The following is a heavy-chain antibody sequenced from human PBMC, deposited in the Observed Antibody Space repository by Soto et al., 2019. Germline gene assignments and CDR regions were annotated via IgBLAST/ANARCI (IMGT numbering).Heavy chain of an antibody. CDR2: IHYSGST. D-gene: IGHD1-26*01. V-gene: IGHV4-59*01. Sequence: KTSETLSLTCTVSGGSISSYYWSWIRQPPGKGLEWIGYIHYSGSTNYNPSLKSRVTISVDTSKNQFSLKLSSVTAADTAVYYRARIPAPYYSGSYYGFDYWGQGTLVTVSS. CDR1: GGSISSYY. J-gene: IGHJ4*02. CDR3: ARIPAPYYSGSYYGFDY.